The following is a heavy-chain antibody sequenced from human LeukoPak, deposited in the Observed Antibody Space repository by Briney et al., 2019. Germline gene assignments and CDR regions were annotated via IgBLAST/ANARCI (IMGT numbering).Heavy chain of an antibody. CDR3: AKDPVVVLRADFQH. V-gene: IGHV3-30*02. CDR1: GFTFSSYG. D-gene: IGHD2-15*01. Sequence: GGSLRLSCAASGFTFSSYGMHWVRQAPGKGLEWVAFIRYDGSNKYYADSVKGRFTISRDNSKNTLYLQMNSLRAEDTAVYYCAKDPVVVLRADFQHWGQGTLVTVSS. CDR2: IRYDGSNK. J-gene: IGHJ1*01.